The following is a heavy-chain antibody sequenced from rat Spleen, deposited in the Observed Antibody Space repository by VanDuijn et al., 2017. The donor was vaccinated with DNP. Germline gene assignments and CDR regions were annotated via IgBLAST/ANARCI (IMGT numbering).Heavy chain of an antibody. CDR1: GFTFSDYN. CDR2: ISYDGSST. J-gene: IGHJ2*01. D-gene: IGHD1-1*01. CDR3: ARHLGSYYSGDDY. V-gene: IGHV5-7*01. Sequence: EVQLVESGGGLVQPGRSLKLSCAASGFTFSDYNMAWVRQAPKKGLEWVATISYDGSSTYYRDSVKGRFTISRDNAKSTLYLQMDSLRSEDTATYYCARHLGSYYSGDDYWGQGVMVTVSS.